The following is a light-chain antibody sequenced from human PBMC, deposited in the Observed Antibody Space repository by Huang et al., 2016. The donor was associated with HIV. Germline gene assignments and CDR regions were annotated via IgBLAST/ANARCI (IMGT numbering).Light chain of an antibody. CDR2: WAS. V-gene: IGKV4-1*01. Sequence: DIVMTQSPDSLAVSLGERATINCKSSQRILYNSDKKNYLHWYQQKPGQPPKLLIYWASTRESGVPDRFSGSGSGTDFTLTISSLQAGDVAVYYCQQYYGSPPTFGQGTKVEIK. CDR3: QQYYGSPPT. J-gene: IGKJ1*01. CDR1: QRILYNSDKKNY.